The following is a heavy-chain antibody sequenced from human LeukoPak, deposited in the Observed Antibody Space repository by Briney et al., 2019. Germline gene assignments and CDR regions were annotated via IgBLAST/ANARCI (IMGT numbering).Heavy chain of an antibody. CDR3: GMYYAILTVGGDFDI. J-gene: IGHJ3*02. D-gene: IGHD3-9*01. CDR2: IYYSGST. V-gene: IGHV4-39*07. CDR1: GGSISSSSYY. Sequence: PSETLSLTCTVSGGSISSSSYYWGWIRQPPGKGLEWIGRIYYSGSTYDNPSLKSLVTISVDTSKNQFSLKLSSFTAADTAGYYCGMYYAILTVGGDFDIWGQGTMVTVSS.